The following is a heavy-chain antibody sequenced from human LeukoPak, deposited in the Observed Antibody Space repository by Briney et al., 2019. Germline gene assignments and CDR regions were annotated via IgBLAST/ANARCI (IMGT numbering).Heavy chain of an antibody. J-gene: IGHJ4*02. CDR1: GFAFSTYW. Sequence: GGSLRLSCAASGFAFSTYWMSWVRQAPGKGLEWVANIKQDGTEKYYVDSVKGRFTISRDNAENSLYLQMNSLRAEDTAVYYCARWKYNYDSRDDRSGYWGQGTLVTVSS. CDR3: ARWKYNYDSRDDRSGY. CDR2: IKQDGTEK. V-gene: IGHV3-7*01. D-gene: IGHD3-22*01.